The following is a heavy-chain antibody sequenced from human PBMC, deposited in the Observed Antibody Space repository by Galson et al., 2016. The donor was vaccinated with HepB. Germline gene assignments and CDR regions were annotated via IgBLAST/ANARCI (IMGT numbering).Heavy chain of an antibody. J-gene: IGHJ6*02. Sequence: SETLSLTCNVSGDSMDDYFWTWVRHSPGEGLQWMGYIHHSGSTNYDPSLKSRLTMSIDTSHHHFSLRLKSVTAADTATSYCARAVKSLVRFVELHRGRGLDLWGRGTTVIAS. V-gene: IGHV4-59*01. CDR3: ARAVKSLVRFVELHRGRGLDL. D-gene: IGHD2-15*01. CDR1: GDSMDDYF. CDR2: IHHSGST.